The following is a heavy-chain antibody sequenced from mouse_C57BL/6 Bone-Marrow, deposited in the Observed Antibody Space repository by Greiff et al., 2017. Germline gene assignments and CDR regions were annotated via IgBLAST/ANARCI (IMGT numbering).Heavy chain of an antibody. CDR1: GFTFSDYY. J-gene: IGHJ2*01. CDR3: ARDGNYPFDD. CDR2: INYDGSST. Sequence: EVMLVESEGGLVQPGSSMKLSCTASGFTFSDYYMAWVRQVPEKGLEWVANINYDGSSTYYLDSLKSRFIISRDNAKNILYLQLSSLKSEDTATYYCARDGNYPFDDWGQGTTLTVSS. D-gene: IGHD2-1*01. V-gene: IGHV5-16*01.